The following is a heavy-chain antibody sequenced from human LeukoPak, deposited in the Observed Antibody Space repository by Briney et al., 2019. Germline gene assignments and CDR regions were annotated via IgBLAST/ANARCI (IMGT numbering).Heavy chain of an antibody. D-gene: IGHD6-19*01. J-gene: IGHJ4*02. V-gene: IGHV3-23*01. Sequence: GGSLRLSCAASGFTLSSYAMSWVRQAPGKGLEWVSAISGSGGSTYYADSVKGRFTISRDNSQNTLYLQMNSLRAEDTAVYYCANPGIAVAENWGQGTLVTVSS. CDR1: GFTLSSYA. CDR3: ANPGIAVAEN. CDR2: ISGSGGST.